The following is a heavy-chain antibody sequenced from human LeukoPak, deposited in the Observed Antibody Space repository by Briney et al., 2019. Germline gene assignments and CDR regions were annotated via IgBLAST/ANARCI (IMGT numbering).Heavy chain of an antibody. J-gene: IGHJ3*01. D-gene: IGHD6-13*01. V-gene: IGHV3-9*01. CDR1: ESTFDHA. Sequence: GGSLRLSCTASESTFDHAMHWVRQTPGKGLEWVSGIGWNSARTGYADSVRGRFTISRDNAKNSLYLQMNSLRAEDTALYYCGKDISAGGMDVWGQGTMVTVSS. CDR2: IGWNSART. CDR3: GKDISAGGMDV.